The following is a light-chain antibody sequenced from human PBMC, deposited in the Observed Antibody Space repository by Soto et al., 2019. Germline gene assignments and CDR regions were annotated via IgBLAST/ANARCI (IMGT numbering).Light chain of an antibody. Sequence: EIVLTQSPGTLSLSPGQRATLSFRASQSVSSNHLAWYQQKPGQAPRLLIYGASSRATGIPDRFSGSGSGTDFTLTISRLEPEDSAVYYCQQYDTSLPITFGQGTRLEIK. J-gene: IGKJ5*01. CDR3: QQYDTSLPIT. CDR2: GAS. CDR1: QSVSSNH. V-gene: IGKV3-20*01.